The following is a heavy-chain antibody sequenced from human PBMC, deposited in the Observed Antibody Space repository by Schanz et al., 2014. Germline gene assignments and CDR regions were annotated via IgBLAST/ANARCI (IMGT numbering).Heavy chain of an antibody. D-gene: IGHD2-2*01. CDR2: IWYDGNNK. J-gene: IGHJ5*02. CDR3: VREDIVVVPAATVWFDP. V-gene: IGHV3-33*01. CDR1: GFTFSAYG. Sequence: QVQLVESGGGVVQPGRSLRLSCAASGFTFSAYGMHWVRQAPGKGLEWVAVIWYDGNNKYYAESVKGRFTISRDNAKNSLYLQMNSLRAEDTAVYYCVREDIVVVPAATVWFDPWGQGTLVTVSS.